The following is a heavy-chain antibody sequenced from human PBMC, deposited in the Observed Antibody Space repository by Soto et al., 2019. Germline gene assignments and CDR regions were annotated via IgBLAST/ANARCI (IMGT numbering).Heavy chain of an antibody. CDR2: VQHSGST. CDR1: GGSITSINW. V-gene: IGHV4-4*02. D-gene: IGHD3-10*01. J-gene: IGHJ3*01. CDR3: ARNQGHYYGSGPHDGLDV. Sequence: QVHLQESGPGLIEPSGTLSLTCAVSGGSITSINWWSWVRQTPRKGLEWIGEVQHSGSTRYNPSLKSRVTLSVDESKNQSSLKVNSVTAADTAVYYCARNQGHYYGSGPHDGLDVWGQGTIVTVSS.